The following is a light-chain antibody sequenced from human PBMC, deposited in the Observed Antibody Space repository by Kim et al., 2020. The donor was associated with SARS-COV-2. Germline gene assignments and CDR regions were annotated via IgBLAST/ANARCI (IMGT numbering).Light chain of an antibody. CDR1: QGISGY. V-gene: IGKV1-9*01. CDR2: AAS. CDR3: QQLNSYPPT. J-gene: IGKJ2*01. Sequence: SASVGDRVTITCRTSQGISGYLAWFQQQPGKAPKLLIYAASTLQGGVPSRFSGSGSGTEFTLTISSLQPEDFATYYCQQLNSYPPTFGQGTKLEIK.